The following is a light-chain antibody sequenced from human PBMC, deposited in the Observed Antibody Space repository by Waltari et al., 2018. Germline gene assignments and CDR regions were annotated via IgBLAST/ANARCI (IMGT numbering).Light chain of an antibody. CDR1: QGISSY. V-gene: IGKV1-8*01. Sequence: AIRMTQSPSSFSASTGDRVTITCRASQGISSYLAWYQQKPGKAPKLLIYAASTLQSGVPSRFSGSGSWTYFTLTISCLQSEDFATYYCQQYYSYPPTFGQGTKVEIK. J-gene: IGKJ1*01. CDR2: AAS. CDR3: QQYYSYPPT.